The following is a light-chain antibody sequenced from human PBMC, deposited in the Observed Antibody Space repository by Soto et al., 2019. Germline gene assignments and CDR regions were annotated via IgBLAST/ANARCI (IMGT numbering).Light chain of an antibody. CDR3: SSYTSSTTLV. V-gene: IGLV2-14*01. Sequence: QSALTQPASVSGSPGQSITISCTGTSSDVGAYNSVSWYQQHPGKAPKLMIYDVSNRPSGVSNRFSGSKSGNTASLAISGLQAEDEAYYYCSSYTSSTTLVFGGGTKLTVL. J-gene: IGLJ2*01. CDR1: SSDVGAYNS. CDR2: DVS.